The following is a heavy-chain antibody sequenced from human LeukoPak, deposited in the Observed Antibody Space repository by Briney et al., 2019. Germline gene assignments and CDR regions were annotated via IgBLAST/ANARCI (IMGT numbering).Heavy chain of an antibody. D-gene: IGHD2-15*01. CDR3: EGGVVVAAPYYYGMEV. Sequence: SVKVSCKASGFTFTSSAVQWVRQARGQRLEWIGWIVVGSGNTNYAQKFQERVTITRDMSTSTAYMELSSLRYEDTAVYYCEGGVVVAAPYYYGMEVWGKGPTVPVSS. V-gene: IGHV1-58*01. J-gene: IGHJ6*04. CDR2: IVVGSGNT. CDR1: GFTFTSSA.